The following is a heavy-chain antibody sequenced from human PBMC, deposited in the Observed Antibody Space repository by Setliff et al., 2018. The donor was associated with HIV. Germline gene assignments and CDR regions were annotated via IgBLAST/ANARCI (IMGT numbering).Heavy chain of an antibody. J-gene: IGHJ6*02. Sequence: SETLSLTCTVSGGSISSANYYWSWIRQPPGKGLEWIGYIYYNGNAYYYNPSLKSRTTISLDASNNQFSLKVNSVTAADTAIYYCARGGPTVAYGVDVWGQGTTVTVSS. CDR3: ARGGPTVAYGVDV. CDR2: IYYNGNAY. V-gene: IGHV4-30-4*08. D-gene: IGHD4-17*01. CDR1: GGSISSANYY.